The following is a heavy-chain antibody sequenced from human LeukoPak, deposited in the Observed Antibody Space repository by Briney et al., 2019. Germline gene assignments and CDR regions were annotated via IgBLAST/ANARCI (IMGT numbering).Heavy chain of an antibody. CDR1: GGSISSSTYY. D-gene: IGHD6-19*01. V-gene: IGHV4-39*01. Sequence: SETLSLTCTVSGGSISSSTYYWGWIRQPPRKGLEWIGNNYYSGSTYYNPSLKSRVTISVDTSKNQFSLKLSSVTAADTAVYYCARSFSSGWYRHAFDIWGQGTMVTVSS. CDR2: NYYSGST. J-gene: IGHJ3*02. CDR3: ARSFSSGWYRHAFDI.